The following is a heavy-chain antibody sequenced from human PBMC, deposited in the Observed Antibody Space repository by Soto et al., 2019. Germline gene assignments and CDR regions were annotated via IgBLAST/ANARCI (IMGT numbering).Heavy chain of an antibody. CDR2: IYYSGST. V-gene: IGHV4-59*01. CDR3: AREVRGVYYYMDV. Sequence: SETLSLTCTVSGGSISSYYWSWIRQPPGKGLEWIGYIYYSGSTNYNPSLKSRVTISVDTSKNQFSLKLSSVTAADTAVYYCAREVRGVYYYMDVWGKGTTVAVPS. J-gene: IGHJ6*03. D-gene: IGHD3-10*01. CDR1: GGSISSYY.